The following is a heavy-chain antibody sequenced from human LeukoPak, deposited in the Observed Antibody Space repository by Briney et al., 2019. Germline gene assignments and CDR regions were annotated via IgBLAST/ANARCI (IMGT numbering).Heavy chain of an antibody. CDR3: ASTAADYYFDY. V-gene: IGHV4-34*01. CDR2: IYYSGST. CDR1: GGSFSGYY. J-gene: IGHJ4*02. Sequence: SETLSLTCAVYGGSFSGYYWSWIRQPPGKGLEWIGSIYYSGSTYYNPSLKSRVTISVDTSKNQFSLKLNSVTAADTAVYYCASTAADYYFDYWGQGTLVTVSS. D-gene: IGHD6-13*01.